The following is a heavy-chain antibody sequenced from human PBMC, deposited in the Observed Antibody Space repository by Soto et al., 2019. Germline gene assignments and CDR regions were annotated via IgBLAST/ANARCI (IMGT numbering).Heavy chain of an antibody. CDR1: SGSISTYY. D-gene: IGHD4-17*01. CDR2: VYYSGYT. CDR3: AGGLYGDYSWEASDI. V-gene: IGHV4-59*01. J-gene: IGHJ3*02. Sequence: QVQLQESGPGLVKPSETLSLTCTVSSGSISTYYWSWIRQPPGKGLEWIGYVYYSGYTNCNPSLKSRVTISVDTSKNQFSLKLTSVTAADTAVYYCAGGLYGDYSWEASDIWGQGTMVTVSS.